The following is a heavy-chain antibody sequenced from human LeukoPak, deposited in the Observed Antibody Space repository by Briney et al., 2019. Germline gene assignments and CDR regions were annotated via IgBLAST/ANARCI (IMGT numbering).Heavy chain of an antibody. CDR3: ARGNTAMVT. J-gene: IGHJ4*02. Sequence: PGGSLRLSCAASGFTFSRYWMQWVRQAPGKGLEWVSRINHDGSSTSYADSLRGRFTISRDNSKNTLYLQMNSLRAEDTAVYYCARGNTAMVTWGQGTLVTVSS. V-gene: IGHV3-74*01. CDR2: INHDGSST. D-gene: IGHD5-18*01. CDR1: GFTFSRYW.